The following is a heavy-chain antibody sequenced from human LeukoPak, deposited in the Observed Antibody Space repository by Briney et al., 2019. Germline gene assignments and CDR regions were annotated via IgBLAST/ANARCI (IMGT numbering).Heavy chain of an antibody. J-gene: IGHJ4*02. CDR2: IYTSGST. V-gene: IGHV4-61*02. CDR1: GGSISSGSYY. CDR3: ARSGIVVVPAARANVPFDY. D-gene: IGHD2-2*01. Sequence: PSETLSLTCTVSGGSISSGSYYWSWIRQPAGKGLEWIGRIYTSGSTNYNPSLKSRVTISVDTSKNQFSLKLSSVTAADTAVYYCARSGIVVVPAARANVPFDYWGQGTLVTVSS.